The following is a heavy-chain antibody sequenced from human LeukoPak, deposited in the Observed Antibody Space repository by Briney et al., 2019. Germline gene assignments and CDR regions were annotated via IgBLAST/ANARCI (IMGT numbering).Heavy chain of an antibody. Sequence: PGGSLRLSCAGSGFTFSTYGMSWVRQAPGKGLEWVSTLTGSGISTYYAHSVKGRFTISRDNSKNTMFLHMSSLSAEDTAVYYCAKDRANDFWSGYYDWGQGTLVTVSS. CDR2: LTGSGIST. J-gene: IGHJ4*02. D-gene: IGHD3-3*01. CDR3: AKDRANDFWSGYYD. V-gene: IGHV3-23*01. CDR1: GFTFSTYG.